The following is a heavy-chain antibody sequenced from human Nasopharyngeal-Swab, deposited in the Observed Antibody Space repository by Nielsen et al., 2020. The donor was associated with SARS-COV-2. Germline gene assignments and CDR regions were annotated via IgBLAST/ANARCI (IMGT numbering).Heavy chain of an antibody. CDR2: IYYSGNT. J-gene: IGHJ6*03. CDR3: ARGSGVVISNYYMDV. Sequence: SATLSLTCTVSGCSISSSSYYWGWLRQPPGKGLEWIGNIYYSGNTFYNPSLKSRVTISIDTSKTQFSLKLSSVTAADTAVYYFARGSGVVISNYYMDVWGKGTTVTVSS. D-gene: IGHD3-3*01. CDR1: GCSISSSSYY. V-gene: IGHV4-39*07.